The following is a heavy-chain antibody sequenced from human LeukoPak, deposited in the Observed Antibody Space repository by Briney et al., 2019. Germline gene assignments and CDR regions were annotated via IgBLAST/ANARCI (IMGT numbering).Heavy chain of an antibody. CDR2: IRYDGTNE. J-gene: IGHJ4*02. D-gene: IGHD1-1*01. V-gene: IGHV3-30*02. CDR3: AKGDTRTWYNVDY. CDR1: GFIFSTYG. Sequence: PGGSLRLSCAASGFIFSTYGMHWVRQAPGKGLEWVAFIRYDGTNEYYKDSVKGRFTISRDNSNNILYLQMSSLRVEDTAVYYCAKGDTRTWYNVDYWGQGILVTVSS.